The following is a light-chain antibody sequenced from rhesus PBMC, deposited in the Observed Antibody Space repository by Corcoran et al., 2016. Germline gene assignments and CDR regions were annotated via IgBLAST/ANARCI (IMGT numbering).Light chain of an antibody. J-gene: IGKJ2*01. V-gene: IGKV2-78*01. Sequence: DIVMTQTPLSLPVTPGEPASISCRSSQSLLHSNGSTYLFWYLQKPGLSPQLLIYLGSNRASGVPDRFRGSGSGTDFTLKISRVEAEDVGVYYCLQDIQLPYSFGQGTKVEIK. CDR3: LQDIQLPYS. CDR1: QSLLHSNGSTY. CDR2: LGS.